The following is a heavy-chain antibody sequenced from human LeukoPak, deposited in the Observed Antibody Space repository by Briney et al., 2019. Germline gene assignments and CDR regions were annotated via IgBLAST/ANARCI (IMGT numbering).Heavy chain of an antibody. J-gene: IGHJ4*02. V-gene: IGHV3-23*01. D-gene: IGHD6-25*01. CDR3: VKNSGDNGQYFFDC. Sequence: GGSLRLSCAASGFTFRNYAKSWVSQAPGRGLERVSVIDGGGGPTYYADPVKGRFTISRDNSKNTLYLQMNSLRAEDVAVYFCVKNSGDNGQYFFDCWGQRTLVTVSS. CDR2: IDGGGGPT. CDR1: GFTFRNYA.